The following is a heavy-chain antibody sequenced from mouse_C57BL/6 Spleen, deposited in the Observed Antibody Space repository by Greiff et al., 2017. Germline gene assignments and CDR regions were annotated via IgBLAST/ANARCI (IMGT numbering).Heavy chain of an antibody. CDR1: GYAFSSSW. CDR3: ASYYYYFDY. J-gene: IGHJ2*01. D-gene: IGHD1-1*01. Sequence: QVQLKQSGPELVKPGASVKISCKASGYAFSSSWMNWVKQRPGKGLEWIGRIYPGDGDTNYNGKFKGKATLTADKSSSTAYMQLPSLTSVDSAVYFCASYYYYFDYWGPGTTLTVSS. CDR2: IYPGDGDT. V-gene: IGHV1-82*01.